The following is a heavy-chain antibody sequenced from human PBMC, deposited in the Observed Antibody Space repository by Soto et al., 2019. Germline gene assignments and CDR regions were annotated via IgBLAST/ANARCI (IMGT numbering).Heavy chain of an antibody. D-gene: IGHD3-3*01. CDR3: ARDSSPLGDFWSGYPPYYDMDV. Sequence: ASVKVSCKASGYTFTGYYMHWVRQAPGQGLEWMGWINPNSGGTNYAQKFQGWVTMTRDTSISTAYMELSRLRSDDTAVYYCARDSSPLGDFWSGYPPYYDMDVWGKGTTVTVSS. V-gene: IGHV1-2*04. CDR2: INPNSGGT. CDR1: GYTFTGYY. J-gene: IGHJ6*03.